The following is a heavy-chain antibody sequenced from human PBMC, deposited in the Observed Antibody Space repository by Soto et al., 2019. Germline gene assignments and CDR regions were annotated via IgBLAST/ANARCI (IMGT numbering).Heavy chain of an antibody. V-gene: IGHV3-49*03. D-gene: IGHD4-17*01. CDR1: GFTFGDYA. CDR3: TRDSPTTLGDMDV. CDR2: IRSKAYGGTT. Sequence: GGSLRLSCTASGFTFGDYAMSWFRQAPGKGLEWVGFIRSKAYGGTTEYAASVKGRFTISRDDSKSIAYLQMNSLKTEDTAVYYCTRDSPTTLGDMDVWGKGTTVTVSS. J-gene: IGHJ6*03.